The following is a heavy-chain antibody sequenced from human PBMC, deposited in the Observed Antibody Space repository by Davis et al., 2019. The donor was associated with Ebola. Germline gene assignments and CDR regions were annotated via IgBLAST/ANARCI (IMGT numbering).Heavy chain of an antibody. CDR2: ISGGGRTI. CDR3: ARVASGSYYRFDY. D-gene: IGHD1-26*01. J-gene: IGHJ4*02. Sequence: GESLKISCAASGFTFSDYYMSWIRQAPGKGLEWVSYISGGGRTIYYADSVKGRFTMSRDNSKNTLYLQMNSLRAEDTAVYYCARVASGSYYRFDYWGQGTLVTVSS. V-gene: IGHV3-11*01. CDR1: GFTFSDYY.